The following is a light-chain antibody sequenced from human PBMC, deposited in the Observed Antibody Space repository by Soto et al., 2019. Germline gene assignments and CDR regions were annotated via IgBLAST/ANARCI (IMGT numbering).Light chain of an antibody. CDR3: QQRSNWPPWT. CDR2: DAS. J-gene: IGKJ1*01. V-gene: IGKV3-11*01. Sequence: GERVSLSCRASETVSTNLAWYQQRPGQAPRLLIYDASNRATGIPARFSGSGSGTDFTLTISSLEPEDFAVYYCQQRSNWPPWTFGQGTKVDIK. CDR1: ETVSTN.